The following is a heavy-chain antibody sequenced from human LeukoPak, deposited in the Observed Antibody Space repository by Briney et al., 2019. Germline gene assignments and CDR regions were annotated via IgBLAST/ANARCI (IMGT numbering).Heavy chain of an antibody. CDR2: INRESSTM. Sequence: GRSLRLSCAASGLTFIRYSMMWAPRARGKGREGGSYINRESSTMYYADSVKGRCTISRDNGKTSLYLQMNSRRDEDTAVYYCARVIAVVRGGGLSYYYAMDVWGQGTTVTVSS. J-gene: IGHJ6*02. CDR1: GLTFIRYS. D-gene: IGHD3-10*01. V-gene: IGHV3-48*02. CDR3: ARVIAVVRGGGLSYYYAMDV.